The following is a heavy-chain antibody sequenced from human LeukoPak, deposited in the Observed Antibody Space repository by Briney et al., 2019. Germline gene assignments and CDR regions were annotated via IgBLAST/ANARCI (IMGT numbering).Heavy chain of an antibody. V-gene: IGHV1-69*05. CDR3: ARSPKYYYYYYYMDV. CDR2: IIPIFGTA. J-gene: IGHJ6*03. Sequence: ASVKVSCKASGGTFSSYAISWVRQAPGQGLEWMGGIIPIFGTANYAQKFQGRVTITTDESTSTAYMELSSLRSEDTAVYYCARSPKYYYYYYYMDVWGKGTTVIVSS. CDR1: GGTFSSYA.